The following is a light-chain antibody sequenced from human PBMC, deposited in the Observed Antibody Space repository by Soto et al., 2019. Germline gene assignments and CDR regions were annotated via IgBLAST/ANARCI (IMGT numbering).Light chain of an antibody. CDR1: QGISIW. CDR2: SAS. V-gene: IGKV1D-16*01. Sequence: DIQVTQSPSSVSASVGDRVTITCRASQGISIWLAWYQQKPGKAPKRLIYSASGLQTGVPSKFSGSGSGTEFTLTISSLQPDDFATYYCQQYDSYPWTFGQGTKVDI. CDR3: QQYDSYPWT. J-gene: IGKJ1*01.